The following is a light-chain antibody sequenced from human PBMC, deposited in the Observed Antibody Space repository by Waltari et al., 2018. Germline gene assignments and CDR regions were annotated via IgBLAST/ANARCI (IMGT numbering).Light chain of an antibody. J-gene: IGLJ3*02. CDR1: SSNIGNKY. CDR3: GAWDSSLNAWV. CDR2: ENN. Sequence: QSVLMQPPSVSAAPGQKVTISCSGSSSNIGNKYVSWYQQLPGTAPKLLIYENNKRPSGIPDRFSGSESDTSATLGITGLQTGDEADYYCGAWDSSLNAWVFGGGTKVTVL. V-gene: IGLV1-51*02.